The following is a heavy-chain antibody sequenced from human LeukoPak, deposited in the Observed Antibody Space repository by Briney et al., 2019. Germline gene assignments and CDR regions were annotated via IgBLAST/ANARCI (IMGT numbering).Heavy chain of an antibody. V-gene: IGHV4-59*11. Sequence: SETLSLTCTVSGASISGHYLTWIRQPPGKGLEWIGYISHIGSTNYNPSLKSRVTISVDTSKNQFSLKLTSVIAADTAVYYCARDRISINALDMWGQGTMVTVSS. CDR3: ARDRISINALDM. CDR1: GASISGHY. D-gene: IGHD1-14*01. J-gene: IGHJ3*02. CDR2: ISHIGST.